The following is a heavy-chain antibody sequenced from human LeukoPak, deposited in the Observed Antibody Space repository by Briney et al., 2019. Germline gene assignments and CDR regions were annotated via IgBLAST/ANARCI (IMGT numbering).Heavy chain of an antibody. CDR3: VRDKGLSPTERFDS. V-gene: IGHV3-53*01. CDR1: GSSVSSNF. J-gene: IGHJ4*02. D-gene: IGHD3/OR15-3a*01. CDR2: ILGETTT. Sequence: GGSLRLSCAVSGSSVSSNFMTWVRQAPGKGLEWVSLILGETTTTYADSVEGRFTISRDNSKNTLYLQMNRLRAEDTAVYYCVRDKGLSPTERFDSWGQGTLATVSS.